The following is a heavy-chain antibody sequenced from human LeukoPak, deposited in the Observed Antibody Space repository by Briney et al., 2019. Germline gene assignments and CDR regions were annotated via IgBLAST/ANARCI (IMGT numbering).Heavy chain of an antibody. CDR3: ARGARHTVVTPYYFDY. Sequence: SETLSLTCTVSGGSISSHYWSWIRQPPRKGLEWIGCIYYSGSTNNPSLKSRVTISLETSKNQFSLKLSSVTAADTAVYYCARGARHTVVTPYYFDYWGQGTLVTVSS. V-gene: IGHV4-59*11. CDR1: GGSISSHY. J-gene: IGHJ4*02. CDR2: IYYSGST. D-gene: IGHD4-23*01.